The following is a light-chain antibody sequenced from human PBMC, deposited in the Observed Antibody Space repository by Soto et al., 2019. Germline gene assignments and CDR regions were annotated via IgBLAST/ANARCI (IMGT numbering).Light chain of an antibody. CDR2: DVS. CDR3: SSYTSINTYV. V-gene: IGLV2-11*01. J-gene: IGLJ1*01. Sequence: QSVLTQPRSVSGSPGQSVTISCTGTSSDVGGFNYVSWYHQHPGTAPKLMIYDVSKRPSGVPDRFSGSKSGNTASLTISGLQAEDEADYYCSSYTSINTYVFGSGTKVTVL. CDR1: SSDVGGFNY.